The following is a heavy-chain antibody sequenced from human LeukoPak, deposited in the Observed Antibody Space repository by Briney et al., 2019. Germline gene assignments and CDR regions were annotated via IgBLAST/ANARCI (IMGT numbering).Heavy chain of an antibody. Sequence: SVKVSCKASGGTFSSYAISWVRQAPGQGLEWMGGIIPIFGTANYAQKFQGRVTITADESTSTAYMEPSSLRSEDTAVYYCARPYDFWSGYHQYFRHWGQGTLVTVSS. CDR2: IIPIFGTA. V-gene: IGHV1-69*13. CDR3: ARPYDFWSGYHQYFRH. CDR1: GGTFSSYA. J-gene: IGHJ1*01. D-gene: IGHD3-3*01.